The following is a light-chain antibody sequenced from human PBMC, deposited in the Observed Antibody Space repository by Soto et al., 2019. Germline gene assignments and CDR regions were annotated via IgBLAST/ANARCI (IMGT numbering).Light chain of an antibody. V-gene: IGKV2-30*01. CDR1: QSLVYSDGNTY. Sequence: DVVMTQSPLSLPVTLGQPASISCRSSQSLVYSDGNTYLSWFQQRPGQSPRRLIYKVSKRDSGVPDRVSGSESGTNFTLKISSVEAEDVGVYYCMQATQWPFTFGQGTRLEIK. CDR3: MQATQWPFT. CDR2: KVS. J-gene: IGKJ5*01.